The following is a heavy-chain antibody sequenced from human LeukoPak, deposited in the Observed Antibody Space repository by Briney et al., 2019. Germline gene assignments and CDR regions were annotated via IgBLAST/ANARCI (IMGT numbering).Heavy chain of an antibody. CDR1: GGSISNLNYY. D-gene: IGHD3-22*01. V-gene: IGHV4-61*02. CDR3: ARPSTYYYDSSGHGAFDI. CDR2: IYASGSA. J-gene: IGHJ3*02. Sequence: SETLSLTCTVSGGSISNLNYYWSWIRQPAGKGLEWIGRIYASGSANYNPSLKSRVTISVDTSKNQFSLKLSSVTAADTAVYYCARPSTYYYDSSGHGAFDIWGQGTMVTVSS.